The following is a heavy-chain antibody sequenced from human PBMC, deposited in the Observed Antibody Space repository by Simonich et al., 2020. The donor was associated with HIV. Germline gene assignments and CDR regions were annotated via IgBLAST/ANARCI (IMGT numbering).Heavy chain of an antibody. D-gene: IGHD2-2*01. CDR1: GFTFSSYS. CDR3: ARDGRKGSSTSCSDY. J-gene: IGHJ4*02. Sequence: EVQLVESGGGLVKPGGSLRLSCAASGFTFSSYSINWVRQAPGKGLEWVSSISRSSSYIYYADSVKGRFTISRDNAKDSLYLQINSLRAEDTAVYYCARDGRKGSSTSCSDYWGQGTLVTVSS. V-gene: IGHV3-21*01. CDR2: ISRSSSYI.